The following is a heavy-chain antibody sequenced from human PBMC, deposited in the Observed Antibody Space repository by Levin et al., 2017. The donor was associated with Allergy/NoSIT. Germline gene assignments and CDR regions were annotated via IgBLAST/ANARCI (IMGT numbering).Heavy chain of an antibody. V-gene: IGHV4-34*01. CDR1: GGSFSGYY. Sequence: PSETLSLTCAVYGGSFSGYYWSWIRQPPGKGLEWIGEINHSGSTNYNPSLKSRVTISVDTSKNQFSLKLSSVTAADTAVYYCASSASAMVRGVIPPSMDVWGKGTTVTVSS. CDR2: INHSGST. D-gene: IGHD3-10*01. CDR3: ASSASAMVRGVIPPSMDV. J-gene: IGHJ6*03.